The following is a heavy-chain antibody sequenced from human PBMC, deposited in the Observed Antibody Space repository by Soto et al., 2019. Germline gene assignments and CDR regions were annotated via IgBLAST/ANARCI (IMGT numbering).Heavy chain of an antibody. CDR2: IVPQNGVA. CDR1: GYNFVDHY. Sequence: VKFSWKDSGYNFVDHYIRWLRQPPGQGFEWLGYIVPQNGVARLSQNLKYRVILTSDTFITTVFRQRNNLRSDNTAVYYYAREFRLYYYDSSGYSPRYYYDGMDVWGQGTTVTVSS. J-gene: IGHJ6*02. CDR3: AREFRLYYYDSSGYSPRYYYDGMDV. D-gene: IGHD3-22*01. V-gene: IGHV1-2*02.